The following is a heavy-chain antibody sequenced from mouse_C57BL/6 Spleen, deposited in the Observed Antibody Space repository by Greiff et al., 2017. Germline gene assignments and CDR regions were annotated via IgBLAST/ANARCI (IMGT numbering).Heavy chain of an antibody. V-gene: IGHV1-55*01. D-gene: IGHD2-5*01. CDR1: GYTFTSYW. Sequence: VQLQQPGAELVKPGASVKMSCKASGYTFTSYWITWVKQRPGQGLEWIGDIYPGSGSTNYNEKFKSKATLTVDTSSSTASMQLSSLTSEDSAVYYCARTAYYSNAFAYWGQGTLVTVSA. J-gene: IGHJ3*01. CDR3: ARTAYYSNAFAY. CDR2: IYPGSGST.